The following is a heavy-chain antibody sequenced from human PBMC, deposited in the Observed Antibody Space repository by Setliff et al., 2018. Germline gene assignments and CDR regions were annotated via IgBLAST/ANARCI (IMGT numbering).Heavy chain of an antibody. Sequence: PSETLSLTCAVSRFSFSSGYYWGWIRQPPGKGLEWIVNIHHSGKAYYNPSLKSRVTISVDTSKNQLSLNLRSVTAADTAVYYCARAISGWYSAHYYYMDVWGKGTTVAV. J-gene: IGHJ6*03. D-gene: IGHD6-19*01. CDR3: ARAISGWYSAHYYYMDV. CDR1: RFSFSSGYY. CDR2: IHHSGKA. V-gene: IGHV4-38-2*01.